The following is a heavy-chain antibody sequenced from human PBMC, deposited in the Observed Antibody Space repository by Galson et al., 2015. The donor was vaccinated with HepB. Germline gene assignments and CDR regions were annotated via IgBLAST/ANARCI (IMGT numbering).Heavy chain of an antibody. Sequence: SVKVSCKASGYTFTSYYMHWVRQAPGQGLEWMGIINPSGGSTSYAQKFQGRVTMTRDTSTSTVYMELSSLRSEDTAVYYCAREYYDYVWGSYIGGDYWGQGTLVTVSS. D-gene: IGHD3-16*01. CDR1: GYTFTSYY. CDR3: AREYYDYVWGSYIGGDY. J-gene: IGHJ4*02. V-gene: IGHV1-46*01. CDR2: INPSGGST.